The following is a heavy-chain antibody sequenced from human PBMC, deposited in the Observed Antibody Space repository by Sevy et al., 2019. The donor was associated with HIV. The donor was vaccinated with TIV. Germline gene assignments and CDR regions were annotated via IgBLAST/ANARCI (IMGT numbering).Heavy chain of an antibody. CDR2: ISYDARNE. Sequence: GGSLRLSCAASGLTFSSYAMHWVRQGPGKGLEWVAVISYDARNEDYADSVKGRFTISRDNSKNTLYLQMNSLRAEDTAVYYCARDLPPSATTVAHFDYWGQGTLVTVSS. CDR3: ARDLPPSATTVAHFDY. CDR1: GLTFSSYA. D-gene: IGHD4-17*01. V-gene: IGHV3-30*04. J-gene: IGHJ4*02.